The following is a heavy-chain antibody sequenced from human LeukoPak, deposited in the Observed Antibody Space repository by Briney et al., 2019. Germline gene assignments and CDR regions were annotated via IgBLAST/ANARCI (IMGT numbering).Heavy chain of an antibody. J-gene: IGHJ2*01. V-gene: IGHV4-4*09. CDR1: GGSVSSYY. Sequence: SETLSLTCTVSGGSVSSYYWSWIRQPPGKGLEWIGYIYNSENTKYNSSLESRVTISVDTSKNQFFLKLSSVTAADTAAYYCARFHSGPSGWYVLWYFDLWGRGTLVTVSS. D-gene: IGHD6-19*01. CDR2: IYNSENT. CDR3: ARFHSGPSGWYVLWYFDL.